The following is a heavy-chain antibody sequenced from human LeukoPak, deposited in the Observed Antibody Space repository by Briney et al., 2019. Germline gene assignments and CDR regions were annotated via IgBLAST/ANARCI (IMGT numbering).Heavy chain of an antibody. CDR2: IWNAGTNT. Sequence: GGSLRLSCAASGFSFSIYGMHWVRQAPGKGLEWVALIWNAGTNTYYADSVKGRFTISRDNSKNTLYLQMNSLRAEDTAVYYCAGDTPPGGDYYFDYWGQGTLVIVSS. J-gene: IGHJ4*02. D-gene: IGHD3-16*01. CDR3: AGDTPPGGDYYFDY. CDR1: GFSFSIYG. V-gene: IGHV3-33*01.